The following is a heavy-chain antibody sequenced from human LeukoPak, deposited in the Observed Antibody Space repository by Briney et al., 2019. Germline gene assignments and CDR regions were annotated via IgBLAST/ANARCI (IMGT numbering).Heavy chain of an antibody. CDR3: ARRDSSDWYSLDY. D-gene: IGHD6-19*01. V-gene: IGHV3-23*01. Sequence: GGSLRLSCAASGFTFRSYAMSWVRQAPGKGLEWVSSISSSGRSTYYADSLKGRFTISRDNSKDTLSLQMTSLRPEDTAIYYCARRDSSDWYSLDYWGQGTLVTVSS. J-gene: IGHJ4*02. CDR2: ISSSGRST. CDR1: GFTFRSYA.